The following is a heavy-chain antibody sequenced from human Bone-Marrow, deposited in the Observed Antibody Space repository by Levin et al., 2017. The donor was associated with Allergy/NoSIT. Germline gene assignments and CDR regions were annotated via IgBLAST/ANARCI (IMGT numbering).Heavy chain of an antibody. CDR1: GFTFSSYG. CDR2: ISYDGSNK. CDR3: AKASITGTTRAGDY. D-gene: IGHD1-7*01. Sequence: GESLKISCAASGFTFSSYGMHWVRQAPGKGLEWVAVISYDGSNKYYADSVKGRFTISRDNSKNTLYLQMNSLRAEDTAVYYCAKASITGTTRAGDYWGQGTLVTVSS. V-gene: IGHV3-30*18. J-gene: IGHJ4*02.